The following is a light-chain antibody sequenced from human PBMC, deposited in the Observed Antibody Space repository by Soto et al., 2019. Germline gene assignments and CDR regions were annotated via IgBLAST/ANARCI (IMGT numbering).Light chain of an antibody. J-gene: IGLJ1*01. Sequence: QSALTQPASVSGSPGQSITISCTGTSSDVGGYDYVSWYQLHPGKAPKLMFFEVNNRPSGVSYRFSGSKSGNTASLTISGLQAEDDADYFCSSYSISTAYLFGTGTKLTVL. V-gene: IGLV2-14*01. CDR3: SSYSISTAYL. CDR2: EVN. CDR1: SSDVGGYDY.